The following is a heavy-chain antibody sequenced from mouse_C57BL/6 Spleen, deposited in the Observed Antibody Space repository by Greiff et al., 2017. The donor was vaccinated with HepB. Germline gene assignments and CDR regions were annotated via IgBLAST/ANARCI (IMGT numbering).Heavy chain of an antibody. CDR2: ISGGGGNT. CDR1: GFTFSSYT. Sequence: EVMLVESGGGLVKPGGSLKLSCAASGFTFSSYTMSWVRQTPEKRLEWVATISGGGGNTYYPDSVKGRFTIARDNAKNTLYLQMSSRRSEDTALYDCASPTGGLFAYWGQGTLVTVSA. V-gene: IGHV5-9*01. CDR3: ASPTGGLFAY. J-gene: IGHJ3*01.